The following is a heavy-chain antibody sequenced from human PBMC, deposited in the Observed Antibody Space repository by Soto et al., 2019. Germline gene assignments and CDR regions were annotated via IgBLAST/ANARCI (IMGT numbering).Heavy chain of an antibody. Sequence: PXGSLRLSCAASGFTFSDYYMSWIRQAPGKGLEWVSYISSSGSTIYYADSVKGRFTISRDNAKNSLYLQMNSLRAEDTAVYYCARDYTLFRYSQIDYWGQRTLVTVSS. D-gene: IGHD5-12*01. CDR1: GFTFSDYY. CDR3: ARDYTLFRYSQIDY. CDR2: ISSSGSTI. V-gene: IGHV3-11*01. J-gene: IGHJ4*02.